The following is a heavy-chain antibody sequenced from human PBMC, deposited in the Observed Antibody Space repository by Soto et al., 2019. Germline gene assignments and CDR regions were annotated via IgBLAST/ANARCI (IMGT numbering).Heavy chain of an antibody. CDR3: ASISGGSGRFWFDP. D-gene: IGHD2-15*01. CDR1: GGSISSGGYY. CDR2: IYYTGIT. J-gene: IGHJ5*02. V-gene: IGHV4-61*08. Sequence: SETLSLTCTVSGGSISSGGYYWTWIRQHPGKGLEWIGYIYYTGITYYNPSLKSRVTISVDTSKNQFSLKLSSVTAADTAVYYCASISGGSGRFWFDPWGQGTLVTVSS.